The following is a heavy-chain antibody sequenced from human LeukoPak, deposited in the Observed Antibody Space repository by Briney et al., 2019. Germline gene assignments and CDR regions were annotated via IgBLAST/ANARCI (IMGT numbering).Heavy chain of an antibody. CDR1: GYTFTSYY. J-gene: IGHJ6*03. D-gene: IGHD1-26*01. V-gene: IGHV1-46*03. CDR3: ARVTVGATMGYYYYYMDV. CDR2: INPSGGST. Sequence: ASVKVSCKASGYTFTSYYMHWVRQAPGQGLGWMGIINPSGGSTSYAQKFQGRVTMTRDTYTSTVYMELSSLRSEDTAVYYCARVTVGATMGYYYYYMDVWGKGTTVTVSS.